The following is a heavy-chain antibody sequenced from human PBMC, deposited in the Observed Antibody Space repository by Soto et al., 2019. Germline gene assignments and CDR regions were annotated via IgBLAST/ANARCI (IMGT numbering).Heavy chain of an antibody. Sequence: PGGSLRLSCAASGLTFSDSAIHWVRQASGKGLEWVGRIRSKTNNYATTYAASVKGRFTISRDDSKNTAYLQMNSLKTEDTAVYYCARDSPSTNYYGSGRQRWEFYGMDVWGQGTTVTVSS. CDR2: IRSKTNNYAT. J-gene: IGHJ6*02. CDR3: ARDSPSTNYYGSGRQRWEFYGMDV. V-gene: IGHV3-73*01. CDR1: GLTFSDSA. D-gene: IGHD3-10*01.